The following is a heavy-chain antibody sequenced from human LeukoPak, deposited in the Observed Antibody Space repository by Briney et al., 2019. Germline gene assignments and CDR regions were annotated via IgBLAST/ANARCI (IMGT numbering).Heavy chain of an antibody. V-gene: IGHV3-30*04. CDR3: ARAPRRLIGTTSVFDY. CDR2: ISYDGSNK. D-gene: IGHD1-1*01. CDR1: GFTFSSYA. J-gene: IGHJ4*02. Sequence: GGSLRLSCAASGFTFSSYAMHWVRQAPGKGLEWVAVISYDGSNKYYADSVKGRFTISRDNSKNTLYLQMNSLRAEDTAVYYCARAPRRLIGTTSVFDYWGQGTLVTVSS.